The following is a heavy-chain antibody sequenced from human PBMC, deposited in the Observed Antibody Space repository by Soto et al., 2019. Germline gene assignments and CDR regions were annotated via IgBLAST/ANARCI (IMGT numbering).Heavy chain of an antibody. CDR3: AKVPVRVPAAMYYYYYGMDV. D-gene: IGHD2-2*01. CDR1: GFTFSSYA. V-gene: IGHV3-23*01. J-gene: IGHJ6*02. Sequence: GGSLRLSCAASGFTFSSYAMSWVRQAPGKGLEWVSAISGSGGSTYYADSVKGRFTISSDKSKNTPYLQRSSLRAEDTAVYYWAKVPVRVPAAMYYYYYGMDVWGQGTTVTVSS. CDR2: ISGSGGST.